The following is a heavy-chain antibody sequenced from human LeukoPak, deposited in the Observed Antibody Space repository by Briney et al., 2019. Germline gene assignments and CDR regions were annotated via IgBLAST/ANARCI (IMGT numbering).Heavy chain of an antibody. D-gene: IGHD5-18*01. CDR3: ARHSPTGIRRDYFDY. J-gene: IGHJ4*02. Sequence: PSETLSLTCTVSGGSISSYYWSWIRQPPGKGLEWIGYIYYSGSTNYNPSLKSRVTISVDTSKNQFSLQLSSVTAADTAAYYCARHSPTGIRRDYFDYWGQGSLVTVSS. CDR2: IYYSGST. CDR1: GGSISSYY. V-gene: IGHV4-59*08.